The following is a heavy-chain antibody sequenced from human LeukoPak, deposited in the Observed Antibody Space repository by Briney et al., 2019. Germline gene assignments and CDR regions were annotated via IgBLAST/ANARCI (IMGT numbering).Heavy chain of an antibody. V-gene: IGHV4-59*01. CDR2: IHYSGSN. J-gene: IGHJ6*03. D-gene: IGHD2-2*01. CDR1: GGSISSYY. CDR3: ARWYCSSNTCYHMDV. Sequence: SETLSLTCTVSGGSISSYYWSWIRQPPGKGLEWIGYIHYSGSNTYNPSLKSRVTMSVNTSNNQDSLKLSSVTAADTAVYYCARWYCSSNTCYHMDVWGKGTTVTVSS.